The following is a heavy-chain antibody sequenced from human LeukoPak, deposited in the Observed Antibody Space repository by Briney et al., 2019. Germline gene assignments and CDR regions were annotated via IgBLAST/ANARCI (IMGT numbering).Heavy chain of an antibody. V-gene: IGHV4-39*01. CDR3: ARRGSGSGGTYAGMDV. CDR2: ILYSGST. J-gene: IGHJ6*02. CDR1: DGSIISSLHY. Sequence: SETLSLTCTVSDGSIISSLHYWDWIRQPPGKGLEWLGSILYSGSTWFNPSLKSRVTISVDTSKNQFSLNLTSVNATDTALYYCARRGSGSGGTYAGMDVWGQGTTVTVSS. D-gene: IGHD1-26*01.